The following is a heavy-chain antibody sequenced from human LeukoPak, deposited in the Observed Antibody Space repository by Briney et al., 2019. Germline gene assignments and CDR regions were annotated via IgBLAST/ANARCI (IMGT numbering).Heavy chain of an antibody. D-gene: IGHD2-15*01. CDR1: GFTFSSYS. CDR3: ARELADCSGGSCGVWFDP. CDR2: ISSNSSAM. J-gene: IGHJ5*02. Sequence: GGCLRLSCAASGFTFSSYSMNWVRQAPGKGLEWVSYISSNSSAMYYADSVKGRFTISRDNAKNSLYLQMNSLRAEDTAVYYCARELADCSGGSCGVWFDPWGQGTLVTVSS. V-gene: IGHV3-48*04.